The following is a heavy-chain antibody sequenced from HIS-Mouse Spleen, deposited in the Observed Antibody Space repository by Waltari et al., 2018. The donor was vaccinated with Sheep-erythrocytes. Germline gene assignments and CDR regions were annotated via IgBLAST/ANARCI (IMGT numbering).Heavy chain of an antibody. V-gene: IGHV3-21*01. Sequence: EVQLVESGGGLVKPGGSLSLSCAASGFTSSSYRMNWVRQAPGKGLEWVSSISSSSSYIYYADSVKGRFTISRDNAKNSLYLQMNSLRAEDTAVYYCARVAAVTTYYFDYWGQGTLVTVSS. D-gene: IGHD4-17*01. J-gene: IGHJ4*02. CDR3: ARVAAVTTYYFDY. CDR2: ISSSSSYI. CDR1: GFTSSSYR.